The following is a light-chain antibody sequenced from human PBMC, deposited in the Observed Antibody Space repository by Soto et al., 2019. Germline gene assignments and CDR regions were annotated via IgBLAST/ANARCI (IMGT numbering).Light chain of an antibody. J-gene: IGLJ2*01. CDR1: SSNIGAGYD. V-gene: IGLV1-40*01. CDR2: GNS. CDR3: QSYDSSLSGSGV. Sequence: QSVLTQPPSVSGAPGQRVTISCTGSSSNIGAGYDVHWYQQLPGTAPKLLIYGNSNRPSGVPDRFSGSKSATSASLAITGLQAEDEADYYCQSYDSSLSGSGVFGGGTKLTVL.